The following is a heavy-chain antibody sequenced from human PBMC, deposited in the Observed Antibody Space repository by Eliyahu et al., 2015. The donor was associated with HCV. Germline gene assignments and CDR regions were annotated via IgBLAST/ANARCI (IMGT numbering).Heavy chain of an antibody. J-gene: IGHJ3*01. CDR2: IYYTGST. D-gene: IGHD3-22*01. CDR3: ARRADYDTTGHYYVPALDV. Sequence: LQLQESGPGLVKPSETLSLTCSVSGGSININDYYWVWIRQPPGKGLEWIGNIYYTGSTYYNPSLLGRLTISIDTSKNEFSLSLSSVTAADTAVYYCARRADYDTTGHYYVPALDVWGHGTLVTVSS. V-gene: IGHV4-39*01. CDR1: GGSININDYY.